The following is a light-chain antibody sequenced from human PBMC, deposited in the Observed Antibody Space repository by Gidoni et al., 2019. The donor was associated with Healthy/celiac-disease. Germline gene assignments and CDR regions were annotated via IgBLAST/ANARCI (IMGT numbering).Light chain of an antibody. CDR1: QSVLYIANNKNY. CDR2: WAS. V-gene: IGKV4-1*01. J-gene: IGKJ2*01. CDR3: QQYYTTPYT. Sequence: GSLGERATINCKSSQSVLYIANNKNYLAWYQQKAGHPPKVLIYWASTRDSGVPDRFRGSGSETDFTLPISSLQAKGLAVYYFQQYYTTPYTFGQGTKLEIK.